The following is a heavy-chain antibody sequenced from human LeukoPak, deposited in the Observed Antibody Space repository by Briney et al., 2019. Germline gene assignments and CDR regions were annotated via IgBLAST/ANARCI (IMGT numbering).Heavy chain of an antibody. J-gene: IGHJ4*02. V-gene: IGHV3-49*03. CDR1: GFTLGDSA. CDR3: SRGSYGHDPRNSFDY. CDR2: ISTKSYGETT. Sequence: GGSLRLSCISSGFTLGDSAMSWFRQAPGKGLEWVGFISTKSYGETTEYAASVKGRFSISRDDSKSITYLQMNSLRTEDTAVYFCSRGSYGHDPRNSFDYWGQGTLVTVSS. D-gene: IGHD3-16*01.